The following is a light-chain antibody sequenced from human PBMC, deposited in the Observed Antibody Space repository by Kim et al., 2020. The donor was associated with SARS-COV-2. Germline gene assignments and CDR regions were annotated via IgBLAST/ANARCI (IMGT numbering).Light chain of an antibody. CDR2: GAS. Sequence: PGERATLSCSASQSVSSSYLAWYQQKPGQAPRLLIYGASSRATGIPDRFSGSGSGTDFTLTISRLEPEDFAVYYCQQYDYSLPWTFGQGTKVEVK. CDR3: QQYDYSLPWT. CDR1: QSVSSSY. V-gene: IGKV3-20*01. J-gene: IGKJ1*01.